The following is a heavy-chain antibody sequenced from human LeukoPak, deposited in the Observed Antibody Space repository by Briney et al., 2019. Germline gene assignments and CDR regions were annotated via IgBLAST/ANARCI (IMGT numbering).Heavy chain of an antibody. D-gene: IGHD2-21*01. J-gene: IGHJ4*02. CDR2: IKAGVRSV. CDR3: ARETLNCGGDCFDY. V-gene: IGHV3-48*03. Sequence: GGSLRLSCIDHGFSSTAYEFNWVRQAPGKGLEWISYIKAGVRSVYCAGSVKGSFSICRDDANSAVHLEMNSLRAEDTAIYYCARETLNCGGDCFDYWGQGALVTVST. CDR1: GFSSTAYE.